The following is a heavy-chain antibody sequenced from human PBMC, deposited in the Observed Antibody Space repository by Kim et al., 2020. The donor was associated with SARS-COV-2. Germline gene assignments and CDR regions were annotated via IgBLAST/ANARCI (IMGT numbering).Heavy chain of an antibody. CDR2: ISYDGSNK. Sequence: GGSLRLSCAASGFTFSSYGMHWVRQAPGKGLEWVAVISYDGSNKYYADSVKGRFTISRDNSKNTLYLQMNSLRAEDTAVYYCAKDRTSLIVVVTALDYWGQGTLVTVSS. J-gene: IGHJ4*02. V-gene: IGHV3-30*18. CDR1: GFTFSSYG. D-gene: IGHD2-21*02. CDR3: AKDRTSLIVVVTALDY.